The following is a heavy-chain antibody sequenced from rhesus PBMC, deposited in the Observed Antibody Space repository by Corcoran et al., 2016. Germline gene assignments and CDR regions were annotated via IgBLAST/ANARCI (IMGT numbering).Heavy chain of an antibody. J-gene: IGHJ1*01. V-gene: IGHV4S14*01. Sequence: QVQLQESGPGLVKPSETLSLTCAVSGSSNSSGYYWGGIRHLPGKGPEWIGPISSGGSNYLNPSLKSRVTLSVDTSTNQFSLKLSSVTAADTAVYYCARLMDEYSNYPEYFEFWGQGALVTVSS. CDR1: GSSNSSGYY. CDR3: ARLMDEYSNYPEYFEF. D-gene: IGHD4-23*01. CDR2: ISSGGSN.